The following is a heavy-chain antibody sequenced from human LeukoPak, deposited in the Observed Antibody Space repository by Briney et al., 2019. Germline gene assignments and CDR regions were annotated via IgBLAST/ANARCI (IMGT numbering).Heavy chain of an antibody. CDR3: ASRSTAVVGAFDI. Sequence: SETLSLTCTVSGGTTSSYYWSWIRQPPGKGLEWIGYFYYSGSANYNPSLKSRVTISLDTSKNQFSLQLSSVTAADTAVYYCASRSTAVVGAFDIWGQGTMVTVSS. D-gene: IGHD1-26*01. CDR2: FYYSGSA. CDR1: GGTTSSYY. J-gene: IGHJ3*02. V-gene: IGHV4-59*08.